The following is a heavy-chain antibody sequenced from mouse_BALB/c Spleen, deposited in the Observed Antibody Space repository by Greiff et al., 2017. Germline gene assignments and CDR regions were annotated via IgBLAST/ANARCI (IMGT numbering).Heavy chain of an antibody. V-gene: IGHV1-67*01. CDR1: GYTFTDYA. CDR2: ISTYYGNT. J-gene: IGHJ2*01. D-gene: IGHD1-1*01. Sequence: VQGVESGPELVRPGVSVKISCKGSGYTFTDYAMHWVKQSHAKSLEWIGVISTYYGNTNYNQKFKGKATMTVDKSSSTAYMELARLTSEDSAIYYCARGLLRSGGYFDYWGQGTTLTVSS. CDR3: ARGLLRSGGYFDY.